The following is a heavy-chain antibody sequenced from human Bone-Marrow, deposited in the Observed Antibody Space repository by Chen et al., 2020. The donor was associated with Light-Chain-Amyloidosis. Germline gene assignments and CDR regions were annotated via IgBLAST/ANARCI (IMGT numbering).Heavy chain of an antibody. V-gene: IGHV1-2*04. CDR2: INPNSGGT. D-gene: IGHD4-17*01. J-gene: IGHJ6*02. CDR1: GYTFTGNY. CDR3: ARGEVTTSFYYYGMDV. Sequence: QKQMVQSGAEVKKPGASVKAHCKASGYTFTGNYMHWVRQAPGQGLEWMGWINPNSGGTNYAQKFQGWVTMTRDTSISTAYMELSRLRSGDTAVYYCARGEVTTSFYYYGMDVWGQGTTVTVSS.